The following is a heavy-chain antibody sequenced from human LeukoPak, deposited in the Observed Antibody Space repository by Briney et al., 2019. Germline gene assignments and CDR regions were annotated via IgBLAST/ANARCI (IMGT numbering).Heavy chain of an antibody. D-gene: IGHD3-10*01. CDR3: AGVSYYYGSGDFDY. CDR2: INHSGST. V-gene: IGHV4-34*01. Sequence: AETLSLTCAVSGVSFSGYYWSWIRQPPGKGLEWIGEINHSGSTIYNPSLKRRVTITVDASEKKFSLTLSCVPAADSAVYYCAGVSYYYGSGDFDYWGQGTPVTVSS. CDR1: GVSFSGYY. J-gene: IGHJ4*01.